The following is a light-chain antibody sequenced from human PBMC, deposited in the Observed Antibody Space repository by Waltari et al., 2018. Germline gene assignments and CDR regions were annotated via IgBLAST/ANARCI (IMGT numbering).Light chain of an antibody. J-gene: IGLJ2*01. CDR1: SSHVGGYNY. CDR2: EVS. Sequence: QSALTQPASVSGSPGPSIPISCTGTSSHVGGYNYVSRYQQHPGNAPKLLIYEVSNRPSGVSNRFSGSKSGNTASLTISGLQAEDEADYYCSSYTSSSTLEAVFGGGTKLTVL. V-gene: IGLV2-14*01. CDR3: SSYTSSSTLEAV.